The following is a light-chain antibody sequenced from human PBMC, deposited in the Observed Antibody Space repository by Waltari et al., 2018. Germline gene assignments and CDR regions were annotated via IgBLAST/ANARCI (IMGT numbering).Light chain of an antibody. J-gene: IGKJ1*01. V-gene: IGKV3-20*01. CDR2: DAS. CDR3: QHYVRLPVT. CDR1: QSVGRS. Sequence: EIVLTQSPGTLSLSPGERATLSCGASQSVGRSLAWYQQKPGRAPSLLLYDASSRATGIPDRFSGSGFGTDFSLTISRLEPEDFAVYYCQHYVRLPVTFGQGTKVEIK.